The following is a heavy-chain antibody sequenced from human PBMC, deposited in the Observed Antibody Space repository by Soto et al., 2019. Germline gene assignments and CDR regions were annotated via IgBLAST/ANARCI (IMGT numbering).Heavy chain of an antibody. J-gene: IGHJ4*02. CDR1: GFSFSSYA. V-gene: IGHV3-23*01. CDR3: AKGGGFGTGAYYNVAY. CDR2: TTDDGGRT. Sequence: EVQLLESGGGLVEPGGSLRLSCTASGFSFSSYAMTWVRQAPGKGLEWVSSTTDDGGRTFYADSVKGRFTISRDNSRKRLYLQMNSLRAEDTALYYCAKGGGFGTGAYYNVAYWGQGTLVTVSS. D-gene: IGHD3-10*01.